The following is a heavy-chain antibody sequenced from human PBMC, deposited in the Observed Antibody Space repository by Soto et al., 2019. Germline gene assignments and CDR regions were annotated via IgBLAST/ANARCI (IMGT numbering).Heavy chain of an antibody. CDR2: MNPNSGNT. D-gene: IGHD1-7*01. J-gene: IGHJ6*02. CDR3: ARFDNRAGTKGPNYYYYGMDV. V-gene: IGHV1-8*01. CDR1: GYTFTSYD. Sequence: GASVKVSCKASGYTFTSYDINWVRQDTGQGLEWMGWMNPNSGNTGYAQKFQGRVTMTRNTSISTAYMELSSLRSEDTAVYYCARFDNRAGTKGPNYYYYGMDVWGQGTTVTVSS.